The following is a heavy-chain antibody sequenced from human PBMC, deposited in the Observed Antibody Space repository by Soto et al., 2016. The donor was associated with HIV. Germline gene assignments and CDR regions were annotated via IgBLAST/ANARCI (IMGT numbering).Heavy chain of an antibody. CDR3: ARGRTDQSAGGIVVVLTMYYFDY. V-gene: IGHV4-34*02. J-gene: IGHJ4*02. CDR1: GGSFSGYY. CDR2: VNHSGVS. Sequence: QVQLQQWGAGLLKPSETLSLNCAVYGGSFSGYYWSWIRQPPGKGLQWIGEVNHSGVSNYKSVSQESSHHISGHVQESVLPEAELCDRADTAVYYCARGRTDQSAGGIVVVLTMYYFDYWVREPWSPS. D-gene: IGHD3-22*01.